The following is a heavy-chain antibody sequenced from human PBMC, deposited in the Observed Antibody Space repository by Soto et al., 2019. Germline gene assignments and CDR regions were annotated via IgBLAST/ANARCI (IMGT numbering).Heavy chain of an antibody. D-gene: IGHD3-9*01. Sequence: QVQLQESGPGLVKPSETLSLTCTVSGASISSYYWSWIRQPPGKGLEWIGYIFYSGKINYNPSLKSRVPMSVDMSKNQISLNLSSLTAADTAVYYCARGGHPHYDIVTGSPYWYFNLWGRGTLVTVSS. V-gene: IGHV4-59*01. CDR3: ARGGHPHYDIVTGSPYWYFNL. CDR1: GASISSYY. J-gene: IGHJ2*01. CDR2: IFYSGKI.